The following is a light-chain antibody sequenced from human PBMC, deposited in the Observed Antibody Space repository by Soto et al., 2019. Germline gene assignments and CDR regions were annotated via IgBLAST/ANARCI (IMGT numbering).Light chain of an antibody. CDR3: QSYDTSLSGSV. J-gene: IGLJ2*01. CDR1: SSNIGAGYD. V-gene: IGLV1-40*01. CDR2: GNS. Sequence: QSVLTQPPSVSGAPGQRVTISCTGSSSNIGAGYDVHWYQQLPGTAPKVFIYGNSNRPSGVPDRFSGSKSGTSASLAITGLQAEDEADYYCQSYDTSLSGSVFGGGTKL.